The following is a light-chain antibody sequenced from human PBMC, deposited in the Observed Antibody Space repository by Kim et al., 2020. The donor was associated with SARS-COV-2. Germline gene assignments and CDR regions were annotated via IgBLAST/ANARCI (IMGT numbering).Light chain of an antibody. CDR3: QQLRT. CDR1: QSVSSN. Sequence: ATLSGSPGERATLSRRASQSVSSNLAWYQQKPGQAPRLLIYGASTRATGIPARFSGSGSGTEFTLTISSLQSEDFAVYYCQQLRTFGQGTKVDIK. V-gene: IGKV3-15*01. J-gene: IGKJ1*01. CDR2: GAS.